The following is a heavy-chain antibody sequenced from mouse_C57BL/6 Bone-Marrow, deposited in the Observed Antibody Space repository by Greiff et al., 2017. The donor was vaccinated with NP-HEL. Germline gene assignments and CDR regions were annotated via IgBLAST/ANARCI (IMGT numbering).Heavy chain of an antibody. CDR3: ASRGRPTYYFDY. D-gene: IGHD1-1*01. V-gene: IGHV1-55*01. Sequence: QVHVKQPGAELVKPGASVKMSCKASGYTFTSYWITWVKQRPGQGLEWIGDIYPGSGSTNYNEKFKSKATLTVDTSSSTAYMQLSSLTSEDSAVYYCASRGRPTYYFDYWGQGTTLTVSS. CDR2: IYPGSGST. CDR1: GYTFTSYW. J-gene: IGHJ2*01.